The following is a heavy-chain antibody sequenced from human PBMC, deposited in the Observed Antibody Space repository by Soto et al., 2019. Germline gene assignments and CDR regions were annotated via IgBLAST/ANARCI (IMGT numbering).Heavy chain of an antibody. Sequence: QVHLVQSGAEVKTPGASVKVYCKGCGYAFTTYGITWVRQAPGQGLEWMGWISAHNGNTNYAQKLQGRVTVTRDTSTSTAYMELRSLRSDDTAVYYCARGRYGDYWGQGALVTVSS. J-gene: IGHJ4*02. CDR1: GYAFTTYG. CDR2: ISAHNGNT. V-gene: IGHV1-18*04. CDR3: ARGRYGDY. D-gene: IGHD1-1*01.